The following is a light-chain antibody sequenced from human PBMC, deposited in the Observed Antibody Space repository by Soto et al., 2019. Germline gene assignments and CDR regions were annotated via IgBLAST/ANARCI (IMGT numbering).Light chain of an antibody. V-gene: IGKV3-11*01. CDR3: QQYDKWPQT. CDR2: DAS. J-gene: IGKJ1*01. CDR1: QSVSSN. Sequence: EIVLTQSPATLSLSPGERATLSCRASQSVSSNLAWYQQKPGQAPRLLIYDASNRATAIPDRFSGSGSGTDFTLTISRLDPEDFAVYYCQQYDKWPQTFGQGTKV.